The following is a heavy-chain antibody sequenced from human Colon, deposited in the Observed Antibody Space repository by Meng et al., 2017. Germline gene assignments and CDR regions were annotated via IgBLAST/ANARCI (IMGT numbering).Heavy chain of an antibody. J-gene: IGHJ5*01. Sequence: GESLKISCAASGLIFSKSGMHWVRQAPGKGLEWVAFIWSDGSSKYYTDSVKGRFTISRDNSKNTLSLKMDSLRVEDTAVYYCARDKGVTCLDTWGQGTLVTVSS. V-gene: IGHV3-30*02. CDR3: ARDKGVTCLDT. CDR1: GLIFSKSG. CDR2: IWSDGSSK. D-gene: IGHD3-16*01.